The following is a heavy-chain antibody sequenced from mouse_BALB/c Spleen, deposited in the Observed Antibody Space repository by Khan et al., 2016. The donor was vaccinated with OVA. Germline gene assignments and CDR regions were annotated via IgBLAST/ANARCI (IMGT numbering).Heavy chain of an antibody. CDR3: ARGNYYGYYFDY. V-gene: IGHV3-2*02. Sequence: VQLKESGPGLVKPSQSLSLTFTVTGYSITSGYAWNWIRQFPGNKLEWMGYISYSGGTSYNPSLKSRISITRDTSKNQFFLQLNSVTTEDTATYYCARGNYYGYYFDYWGQGTTLPVSS. J-gene: IGHJ2*01. CDR1: GYSITSGYA. CDR2: ISYSGGT. D-gene: IGHD1-1*01.